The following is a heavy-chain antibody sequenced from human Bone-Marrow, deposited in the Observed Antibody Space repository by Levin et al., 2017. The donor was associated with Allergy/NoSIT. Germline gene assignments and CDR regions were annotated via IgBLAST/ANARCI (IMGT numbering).Heavy chain of an antibody. V-gene: IGHV5-51*01. CDR1: GYSFNTYW. J-gene: IGHJ4*02. Sequence: GASVKVSCKASGYSFNTYWIGWVRHMPGKGLEWMGIIYPGDSDTRYSPSFQGQVTISAEKSTTTAYLQWTSLRASDTAMYFCARLGNWNPYYFDNWGQGTLVTVSS. D-gene: IGHD1-1*01. CDR2: IYPGDSDT. CDR3: ARLGNWNPYYFDN.